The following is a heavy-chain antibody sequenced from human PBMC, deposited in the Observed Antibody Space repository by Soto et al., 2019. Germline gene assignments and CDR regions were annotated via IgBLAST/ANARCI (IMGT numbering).Heavy chain of an antibody. D-gene: IGHD3-22*01. Sequence: QVQLVQSGAEVKKPGASVKVSCKASGYTFTSYGISWVRQAPGQGLDWMGWISAYNGNTNYAQKLQGRVTTTTDRPTSTAYMEVGILGCDYTAVYYCARDTTPPYYYDSSGSPGGAFDIWGEGTMVTVAS. J-gene: IGHJ3*02. V-gene: IGHV1-18*01. CDR1: GYTFTSYG. CDR2: ISAYNGNT. CDR3: ARDTTPPYYYDSSGSPGGAFDI.